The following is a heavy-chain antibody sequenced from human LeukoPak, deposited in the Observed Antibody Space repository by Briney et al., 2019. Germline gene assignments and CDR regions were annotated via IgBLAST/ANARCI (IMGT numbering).Heavy chain of an antibody. CDR3: ARAHSYGDYGALDAFDI. CDR2: INWNGGST. CDR1: EFTFSTYS. Sequence: PGGSLRLSCAASEFTFSTYSMNWVRQAPGKGLEWVSGINWNGGSTGYADSVKGRFTISRDNAKNSLYLQMNSLRAEDTALYYCARAHSYGDYGALDAFDIWGQGTMVTVSS. V-gene: IGHV3-20*04. J-gene: IGHJ3*02. D-gene: IGHD4-17*01.